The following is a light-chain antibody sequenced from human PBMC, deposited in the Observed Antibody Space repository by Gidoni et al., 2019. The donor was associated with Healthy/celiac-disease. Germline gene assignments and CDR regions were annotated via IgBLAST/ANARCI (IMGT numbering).Light chain of an antibody. CDR1: QSVLYSSNNKNY. J-gene: IGKJ1*01. V-gene: IGKV4-1*01. CDR2: WAS. Sequence: DIVMTQSPDSLAVSLGERATINCKSSQSVLYSSNNKNYLAWYQQKPGQPPKLLIYWASTRESGVPDRFSGSGSGTDFTRTSSSLQAEDVAVYYCQQYYSTPQTFGQXTKVEIK. CDR3: QQYYSTPQT.